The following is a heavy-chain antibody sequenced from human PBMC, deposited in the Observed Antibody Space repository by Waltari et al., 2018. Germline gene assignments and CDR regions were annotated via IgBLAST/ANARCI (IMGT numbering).Heavy chain of an antibody. J-gene: IGHJ4*02. Sequence: EVQLVESGGGLVQPGGSLRLSCAASGFTFSSYAMSWVRQAPGKGLEWVSAISGSGGSTYYADSVKGRFTISRDNSKNTLYLQMNSLRAEDTAVYYCAKAPSDYGDYVRVSYPPDYWGQGTLVTVSS. CDR3: AKAPSDYGDYVRVSYPPDY. CDR1: GFTFSSYA. CDR2: ISGSGGST. V-gene: IGHV3-23*04. D-gene: IGHD4-17*01.